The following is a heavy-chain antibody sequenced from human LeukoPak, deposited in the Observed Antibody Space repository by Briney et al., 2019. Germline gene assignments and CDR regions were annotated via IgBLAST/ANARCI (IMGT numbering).Heavy chain of an antibody. Sequence: SVKVSCKASGGTFSSYAISWVRQAPGQGLEWMGGIIPIFGTANYAQKFQGRVTITADKSTSTAYMELSSLRSEDTAVYYCARARSGRGQNWFDPWGQGTLVTVSS. CDR2: IIPIFGTA. J-gene: IGHJ5*02. CDR3: ARARSGRGQNWFDP. CDR1: GGTFSSYA. D-gene: IGHD3-10*01. V-gene: IGHV1-69*06.